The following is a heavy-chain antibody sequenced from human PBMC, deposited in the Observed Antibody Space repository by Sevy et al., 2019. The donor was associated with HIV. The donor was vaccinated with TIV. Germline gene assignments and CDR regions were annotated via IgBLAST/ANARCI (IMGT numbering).Heavy chain of an antibody. Sequence: GGSLRLSCAASGFTFSRYDMHWVRQVTGKGLEWVAAIGTLHDTFYADSVKGRFTISRESATQSLFLHMNSLRVGDTAVYYSARGHGGNGPGPDDAFDIWGQGTMVTVSS. V-gene: IGHV3-13*01. CDR1: GFTFSRYD. D-gene: IGHD3-10*01. CDR2: IGTLHDT. CDR3: ARGHGGNGPGPDDAFDI. J-gene: IGHJ3*02.